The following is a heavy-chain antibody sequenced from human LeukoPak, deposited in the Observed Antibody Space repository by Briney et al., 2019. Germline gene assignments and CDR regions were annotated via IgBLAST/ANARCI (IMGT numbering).Heavy chain of an antibody. J-gene: IGHJ3*02. D-gene: IGHD6-13*01. CDR2: IYYSGSI. V-gene: IGHV4-59*01. CDR1: GGSISSYY. CDR3: ARVSGSSWYPTPDAFDI. Sequence: SETLSLTCTASGGSISSYYWSWIRQPPGKGLEWIGYIYYSGSINYNPSLKSRVTISVDTSENQFSLKLISVTAADTAVYYCARVSGSSWYPTPDAFDIWGQGTMVTVSS.